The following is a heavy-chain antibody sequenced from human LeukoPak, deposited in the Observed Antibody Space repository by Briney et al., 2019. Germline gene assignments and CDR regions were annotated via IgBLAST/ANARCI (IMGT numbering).Heavy chain of an antibody. CDR2: ISDSGGET. V-gene: IGHV3-23*01. CDR3: AKGSGGAAFDP. CDR1: GFSFSTSA. Sequence: GGSLRLSCAASGFSFSTSAMSWVRQAPGKGLEWVSVISDSGGETYYADSVKGRFTISRDNSKNTLYLQMNSLRAEDTAVYHCAKGSGGAAFDPWGQGTLVTVSS. J-gene: IGHJ5*02. D-gene: IGHD2-15*01.